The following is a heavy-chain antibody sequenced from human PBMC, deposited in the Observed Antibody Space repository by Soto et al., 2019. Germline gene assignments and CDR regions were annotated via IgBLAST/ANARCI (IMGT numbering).Heavy chain of an antibody. J-gene: IGHJ6*02. D-gene: IGHD3-10*01. Sequence: SVKVSCKASGGTFSSYAISWVRQAPGQGLEWMGGIIPIFGTANYAQKSQGRVTITADESTSTAYIELSSLRSEDTAVYYCVSGYYYGSGSYYNGYYGMDVWGQGTTVTVSS. CDR3: VSGYYYGSGSYYNGYYGMDV. CDR2: IIPIFGTA. CDR1: GGTFSSYA. V-gene: IGHV1-69*13.